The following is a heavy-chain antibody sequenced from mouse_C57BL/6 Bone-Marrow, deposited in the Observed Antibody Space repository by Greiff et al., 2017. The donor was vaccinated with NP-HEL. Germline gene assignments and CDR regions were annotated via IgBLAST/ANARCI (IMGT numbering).Heavy chain of an antibody. D-gene: IGHD2-12*01. J-gene: IGHJ4*01. Sequence: EVQGVESGGDLVKPGGSLKLSCAASGFTFSSYGMSWVRQTPDKRLEWVATISSGGSYTYYPDSVKGRFTISRDNAKNTLYLQMSSLKSEDTAMYYCARHLAYYSALYYAMDYWGQGTSVTVSS. CDR1: GFTFSSYG. CDR3: ARHLAYYSALYYAMDY. CDR2: ISSGGSYT. V-gene: IGHV5-6*01.